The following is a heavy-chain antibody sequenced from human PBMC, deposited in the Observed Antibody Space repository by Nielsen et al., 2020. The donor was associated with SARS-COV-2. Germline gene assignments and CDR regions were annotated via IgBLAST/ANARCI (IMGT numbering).Heavy chain of an antibody. J-gene: IGHJ4*02. CDR2: IAHDGIND. D-gene: IGHD6-19*01. V-gene: IGHV3-30*02. CDR1: GFSFSTYG. Sequence: GESLKISCAASGFSFSTYGMHWVRQAPGKGLEWVAIIAHDGINDYYADSVKGRFTISRDDSESTLYLQMNGLRTEDTAVYYCAKDQEWLANLDYWGQGTRVTVSS. CDR3: AKDQEWLANLDY.